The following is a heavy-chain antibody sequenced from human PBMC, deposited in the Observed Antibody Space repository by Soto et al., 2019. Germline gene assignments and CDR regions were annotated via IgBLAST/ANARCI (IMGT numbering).Heavy chain of an antibody. CDR1: GFSFRNYG. Sequence: QVLLVESGGGVVQPGTSLRLSCAASGFSFRNYGMHWVRQAPGKGLEWVAVTSSDGNTKNYAASVKGRFTIASDTSKNTRYLQTSSLRSENRALYYCARWGESYYGTWFDAWGQGNLVNVSS. CDR3: ARWGESYYGTWFDA. D-gene: IGHD1-26*01. V-gene: IGHV3-33*01. CDR2: TSSDGNTK. J-gene: IGHJ5*02.